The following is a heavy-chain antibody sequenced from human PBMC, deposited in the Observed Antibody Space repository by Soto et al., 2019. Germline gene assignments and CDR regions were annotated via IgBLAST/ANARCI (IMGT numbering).Heavy chain of an antibody. Sequence: QITLKESGPPLVKPTQTLTLTCTFSGFSFTTNGVGVGWIRQPPGKALEWLALVLWDDDERYSSSLKSRLTITKDTAKNQVILIMTNMDPVDTATYYCAHRGHDFQDAFDVWGQGTMVTVSS. J-gene: IGHJ3*01. V-gene: IGHV2-5*02. CDR2: VLWDDDE. D-gene: IGHD2-21*02. CDR1: GFSFTTNGVG. CDR3: AHRGHDFQDAFDV.